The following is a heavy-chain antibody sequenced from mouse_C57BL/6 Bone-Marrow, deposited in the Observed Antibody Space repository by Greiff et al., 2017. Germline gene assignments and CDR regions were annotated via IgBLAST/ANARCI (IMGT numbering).Heavy chain of an antibody. D-gene: IGHD2-3*01. Sequence: QVQLQQSGAELARPGASVKLSCKASGYTFTSYGISWVKQRTGQGLEWIGEIYPRSGNTYYNEKFKGKATLTADKSSSTAYMELRSLTSEDSAVYFCARLSGDGYQCAYWGQGTLVTVSA. CDR2: IYPRSGNT. CDR1: GYTFTSYG. CDR3: ARLSGDGYQCAY. J-gene: IGHJ3*01. V-gene: IGHV1-81*01.